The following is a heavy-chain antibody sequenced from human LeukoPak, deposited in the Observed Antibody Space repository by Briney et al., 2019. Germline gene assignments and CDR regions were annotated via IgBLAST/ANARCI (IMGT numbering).Heavy chain of an antibody. V-gene: IGHV4-39*01. D-gene: IGHD6-6*01. CDR2: IYYSGST. Sequence: PSETLSLTCTVSGGSISSSSYYWGWIRQPPGKGLEWIGSIYYSGSTYYNPSLKSRVTISVDTSKNQFSLKLSSVTAADTAAYYCARSNPEYSSSLDYWGQGTLVTVSS. CDR3: ARSNPEYSSSLDY. CDR1: GGSISSSSYY. J-gene: IGHJ4*02.